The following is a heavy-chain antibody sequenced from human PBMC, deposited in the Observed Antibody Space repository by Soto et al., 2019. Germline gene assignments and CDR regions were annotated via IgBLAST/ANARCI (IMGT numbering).Heavy chain of an antibody. Sequence: PSETLSLTCTVSGGSITNSGQYCVWIRQPPGKGLEWIGSIYYSGSPYYKPSLKSRVTISVDKSKNQFSLKLSSVTAADTAVYYCARENKMGPLRYLDRYYYGMDVWGQGTTVTVSS. D-gene: IGHD3-9*01. J-gene: IGHJ6*02. CDR1: GGSITNSGQY. V-gene: IGHV4-39*07. CDR3: ARENKMGPLRYLDRYYYGMDV. CDR2: IYYSGSP.